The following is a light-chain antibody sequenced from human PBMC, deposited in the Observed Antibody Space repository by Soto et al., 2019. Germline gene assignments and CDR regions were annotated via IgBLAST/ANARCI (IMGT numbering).Light chain of an antibody. J-gene: IGKJ1*01. CDR1: QSISSW. V-gene: IGKV1-5*01. CDR3: LQYNTYAWT. Sequence: DIQMTQSPSTLSASVGYRVTITCRASQSISSWLAWYQQKPGKAPKLLIYDASSLQSGVPSRFSGSGSGTEFTLTISSLQPDDFATYYCLQYNTYAWTFGLGTKVDIK. CDR2: DAS.